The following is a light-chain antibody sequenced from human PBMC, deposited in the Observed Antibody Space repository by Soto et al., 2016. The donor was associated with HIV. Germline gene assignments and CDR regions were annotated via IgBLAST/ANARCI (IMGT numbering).Light chain of an antibody. J-gene: IGKJ2*01. CDR2: LGS. CDR1: QSLLHSNGYNY. CDR3: MQALHTSRT. Sequence: DIVMTQSPLSLTVTPGEAASISCRSSQSLLHSNGYNYLDWFLQKPGQSPQLLIYLGSTRASGVPDRFSGGGSGTDFTLKINRVEAEDVGVYYCMQALHTSRTFGQGTKLEIK. V-gene: IGKV2-28*01.